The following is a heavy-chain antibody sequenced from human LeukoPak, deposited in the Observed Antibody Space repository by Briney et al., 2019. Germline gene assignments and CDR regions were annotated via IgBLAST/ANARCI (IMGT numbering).Heavy chain of an antibody. Sequence: GGSLRLSCAASGFIFRSYEMNWVRQAPGKGLEWVSSISSSSSYIYYADSVKGRFTFSRDNAKNSLWLQMNSLRAEDTAVYYCAREDASSWDYWGQGILVTVSS. CDR2: ISSSSSYI. J-gene: IGHJ4*02. CDR3: AREDASSWDY. D-gene: IGHD6-13*01. V-gene: IGHV3-21*01. CDR1: GFIFRSYE.